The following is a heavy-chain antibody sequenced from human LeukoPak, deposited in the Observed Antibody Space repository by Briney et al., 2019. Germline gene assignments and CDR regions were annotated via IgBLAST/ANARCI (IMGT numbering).Heavy chain of an antibody. CDR2: INHSGST. CDR3: ARLRGYTSSRTHNYYYYYYMDV. V-gene: IGHV4-34*01. D-gene: IGHD6-13*01. Sequence: SETLSLTCAVYGGSFSGYYWSWIRQPPGKGLEWIGEINHSGSTNYNPPLKSRVTISVDTSKNQFSLNLSSVTAADTAVYYCARLRGYTSSRTHNYYYYYYMDVWGKGTTVTVSS. CDR1: GGSFSGYY. J-gene: IGHJ6*03.